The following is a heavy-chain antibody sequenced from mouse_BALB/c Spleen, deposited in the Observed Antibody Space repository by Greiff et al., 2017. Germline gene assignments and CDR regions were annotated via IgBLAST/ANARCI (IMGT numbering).Heavy chain of an antibody. D-gene: IGHD3-1*01. V-gene: IGHV1S81*02. CDR3: ARSGPAWFAY. CDR1: GYTFTSYY. J-gene: IGHJ3*01. Sequence: QVQLQQSGAELVKPGASVKLSCKASGYTFTSYYMYWVKQRPGQGLEWIGEINPSNGGTNFNEKFKSKATLTVDKSSSTAYMQLSSLTSEDSAVYYCARSGPAWFAYWGQGTLVTVSA. CDR2: INPSNGGT.